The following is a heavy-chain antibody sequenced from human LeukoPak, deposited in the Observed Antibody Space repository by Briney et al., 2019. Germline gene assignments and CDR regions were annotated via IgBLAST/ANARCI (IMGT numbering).Heavy chain of an antibody. V-gene: IGHV3-73*01. CDR1: GFTFSGSA. J-gene: IGHJ4*02. CDR2: IRSKANSYAT. D-gene: IGHD6-19*01. CDR3: ARSYTTGWYFDF. Sequence: PGGSLRLSCGASGFTFSGSAVHWVRQASGKGLAWVGRIRSKANSYATAYTASVNGRFTISRDDSKNTAYLQMNSLKTEDTAVYYCARSYTTGWYFDFWGQGTLVTVSS.